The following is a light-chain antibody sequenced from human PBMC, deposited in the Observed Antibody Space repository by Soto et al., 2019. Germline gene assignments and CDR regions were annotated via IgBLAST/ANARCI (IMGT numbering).Light chain of an antibody. V-gene: IGKV3-11*01. J-gene: IGKJ2*01. CDR3: QQRHMWPIP. CDR2: DAY. CDR1: QSFRGL. Sequence: VFTQSPVTLNLSPGERANLSCRASQSFRGLLAWYQQKPGQAPRLLIYDAYNRATGIPPRFSGSGSGTDFTLTISSLEPEDSAVYYCQQRHMWPIPFG.